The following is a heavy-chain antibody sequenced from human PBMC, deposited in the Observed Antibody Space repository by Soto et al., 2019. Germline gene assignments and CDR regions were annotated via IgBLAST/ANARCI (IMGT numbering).Heavy chain of an antibody. CDR2: IFYSGST. CDR1: GGSISSSIYY. V-gene: IGHV4-39*07. Sequence: PSETLSLTCTVSGGSISSSIYYGGWIRRPPGKGLEWIGSIFYSGSTYYNPSLKSQVTLSVDTSQSQFSLKLNSVTAADTAVYYCTTEAYDNSGSLAFDIWGPGTLVTVS. J-gene: IGHJ3*02. CDR3: TTEAYDNSGSLAFDI. D-gene: IGHD3-22*01.